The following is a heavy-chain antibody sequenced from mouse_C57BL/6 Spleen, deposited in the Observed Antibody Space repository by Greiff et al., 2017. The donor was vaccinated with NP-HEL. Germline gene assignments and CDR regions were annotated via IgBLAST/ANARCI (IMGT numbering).Heavy chain of an antibody. CDR3: ARDHGNYGYFDV. V-gene: IGHV1-18*01. CDR2: INPNNGGT. Sequence: VQLQQSGPELVKPGASVKIPCKASGYTFTDYNMDWVKQSHGKSLEWIGDINPNNGGTIYNQKFKGKATLTVDKSSSTAYMELRSLTSEDTAVYYCARDHGNYGYFDVWGTGTTVTVSS. D-gene: IGHD2-1*01. CDR1: GYTFTDYN. J-gene: IGHJ1*03.